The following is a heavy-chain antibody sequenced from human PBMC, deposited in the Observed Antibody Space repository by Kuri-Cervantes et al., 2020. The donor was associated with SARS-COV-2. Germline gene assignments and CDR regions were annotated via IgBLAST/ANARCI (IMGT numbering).Heavy chain of an antibody. V-gene: IGHV4-39*01. CDR2: IYYRGST. Sequence: TLSLTCTVSGGSITIRSYYWDWIRQPPGKGREGFGSIYYRGSTYCNPSVKSRVTISVDTSKNHFTLKLSSVTAADTAVYYCARLVPPTFFYASSGSMYDAFDIWGQGTMVTVSS. CDR3: ARLVPPTFFYASSGSMYDAFDI. J-gene: IGHJ3*02. D-gene: IGHD3-22*01. CDR1: GGSITIRSYY.